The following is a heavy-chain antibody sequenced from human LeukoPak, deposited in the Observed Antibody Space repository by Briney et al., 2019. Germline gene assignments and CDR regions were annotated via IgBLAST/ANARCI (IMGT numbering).Heavy chain of an antibody. J-gene: IGHJ3*02. D-gene: IGHD4-17*01. Sequence: ASVKVSCRASGYTFTSYDINWVRQATGQGLGWMGWMNPNSGNTGYAQKFQGRVTITRNTSISTAYIELSSLRSEDTAVYYCARVRDYGDYVDAFDIWGQGAMVTVSS. CDR2: MNPNSGNT. CDR1: GYTFTSYD. V-gene: IGHV1-8*03. CDR3: ARVRDYGDYVDAFDI.